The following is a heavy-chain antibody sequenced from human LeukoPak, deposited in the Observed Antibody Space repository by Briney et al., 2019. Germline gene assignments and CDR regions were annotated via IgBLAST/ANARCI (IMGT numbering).Heavy chain of an antibody. CDR3: ARDLLQGYSSGWFNLGYYYYMDV. Sequence: ASVKVSCKTSGGTFSSYSISWVRQAPGQGLEWMGWISAYNGNTNYAQKLQGRVTMTTDTSTSTAYMELRSLRSDDTAVYYCARDLLQGYSSGWFNLGYYYYMDVWGKGTTVTVSS. J-gene: IGHJ6*03. V-gene: IGHV1-18*01. CDR1: GGTFSSYS. D-gene: IGHD6-19*01. CDR2: ISAYNGNT.